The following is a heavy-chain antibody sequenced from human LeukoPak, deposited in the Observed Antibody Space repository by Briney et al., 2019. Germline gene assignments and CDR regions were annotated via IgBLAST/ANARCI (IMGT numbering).Heavy chain of an antibody. CDR2: IYYSGST. CDR1: GGSISTAAYF. CDR3: ARQIDYGDYAWFDP. D-gene: IGHD4-17*01. Sequence: SETLSLTCTVSGGSISTAAYFWGWIRQPPGKGLEWIGSIYYSGSTYYNPSLKSRVTISVDTSKNQFSLKLSSVTAADTAVYYCARQIDYGDYAWFDPWGQGTLVTVSS. V-gene: IGHV4-39*01. J-gene: IGHJ5*02.